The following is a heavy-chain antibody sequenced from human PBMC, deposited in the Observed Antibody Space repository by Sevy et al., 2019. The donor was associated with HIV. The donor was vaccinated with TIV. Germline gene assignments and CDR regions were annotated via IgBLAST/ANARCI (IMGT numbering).Heavy chain of an antibody. CDR3: VKDLAKSYSSNYYYFGLDV. CDR1: AFTFSWYG. Sequence: GGSLRLSCAASAFTFSWYGMHWVRQAPGKGLEWVAVISYDGDNSYYADSVKGRFTISRDNSKNTLHLQMNSLRAEDTAVYYCVKDLAKSYSSNYYYFGLDVWGQGTTVTVSS. V-gene: IGHV3-30*18. CDR2: ISYDGDNS. J-gene: IGHJ6*02. D-gene: IGHD6-19*01.